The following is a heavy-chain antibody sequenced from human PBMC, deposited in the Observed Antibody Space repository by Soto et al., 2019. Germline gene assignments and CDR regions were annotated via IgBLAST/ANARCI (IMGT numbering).Heavy chain of an antibody. CDR3: ARGTTNCSGGSCCDY. V-gene: IGHV1-69*02. CDR1: GGTFSSYT. CDR2: IIPILGIA. J-gene: IGHJ4*02. Sequence: QVQLVQSGAEVKKPGSSVKVSCKASGGTFSSYTISWVRQAPGQGLEWMGRIIPILGIANYAQKFQGRVTITADKSTSTAYMELSSLRSEDTAVYYCARGTTNCSGGSCCDYWGQGTLVTVSS. D-gene: IGHD2-15*01.